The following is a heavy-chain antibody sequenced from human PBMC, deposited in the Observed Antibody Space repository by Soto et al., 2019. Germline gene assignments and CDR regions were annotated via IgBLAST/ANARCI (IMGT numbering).Heavy chain of an antibody. D-gene: IGHD3-16*01. CDR1: GASLGGFH. CDR3: ARSPLGYVYVRKPWREVGDPVNI. J-gene: IGHJ3*02. V-gene: IGHV4-34*12. CDR2: LIHGGST. Sequence: EKRSHTCTIYGASLGGFHWTVHRQAPGKGLEWIGKLIHGGSTNYNPSLKSRVSFSLDTSKNQFSLHLMSVTAADTAVYYCARSPLGYVYVRKPWREVGDPVNILGRGRMVT.